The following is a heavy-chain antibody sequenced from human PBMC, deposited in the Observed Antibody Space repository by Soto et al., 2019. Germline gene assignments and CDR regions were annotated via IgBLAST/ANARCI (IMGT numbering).Heavy chain of an antibody. Sequence: QLQLQESGPGLVKPSETLSLTCTVSGGSISSSSYYWGWIRQPPGKGLEWIGSIYYSGSTYYNPSLKSRVTISVDTSKNQFSLKLSSVTAADTAVYYCARGTMVATSDYFDYWGQGTLVTVSS. J-gene: IGHJ4*02. CDR1: GGSISSSSYY. V-gene: IGHV4-39*01. D-gene: IGHD5-12*01. CDR3: ARGTMVATSDYFDY. CDR2: IYYSGST.